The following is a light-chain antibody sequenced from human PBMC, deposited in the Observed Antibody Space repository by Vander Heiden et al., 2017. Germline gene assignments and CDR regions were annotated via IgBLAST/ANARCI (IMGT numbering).Light chain of an antibody. J-gene: IGKJ3*01. Sequence: DIQMTQSPSSLSASVGDRVTIPCRASQSISSYLNWYQQKPGKAPKLLIYAASSLQSGVPSRFRGSGSGTDFTLTSSSLQPEEFATYYCQQSYTTPGTLGPGTKVDIK. CDR2: AAS. V-gene: IGKV1-39*01. CDR3: QQSYTTPGT. CDR1: QSISSY.